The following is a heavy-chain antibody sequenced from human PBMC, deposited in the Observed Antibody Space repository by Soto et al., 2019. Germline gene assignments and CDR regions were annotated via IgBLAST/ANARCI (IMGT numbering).Heavy chain of an antibody. Sequence: GGSLRLSCAASGFTFSSYWMHWVRQAPGKGLEWVSRINSDGSSTSYADSVKGRFTISRDNSKNTLYLQMNSLRAEDTAVYYCARTYYYGSGSYPRFDPWGQGTLVTVSS. CDR1: GFTFSSYW. D-gene: IGHD3-10*01. V-gene: IGHV3-74*01. CDR2: INSDGSST. CDR3: ARTYYYGSGSYPRFDP. J-gene: IGHJ5*02.